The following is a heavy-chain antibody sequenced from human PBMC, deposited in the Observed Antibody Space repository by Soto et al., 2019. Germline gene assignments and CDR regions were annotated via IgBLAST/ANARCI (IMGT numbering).Heavy chain of an antibody. CDR1: GGTFSSYA. J-gene: IGHJ6*02. CDR2: IIPIFGTA. V-gene: IGHV1-69*01. CDR3: ARDRAPPAGTSTYYYYYYGMDV. Sequence: QVQLEQSGAEVKKPGSSVKVSCKASGGTFSSYAISWVRQAPGQGLEWMGGIIPIFGTANYAQKFQGRVTITADESTSTAYMELSSLRSEDTAVYYCARDRAPPAGTSTYYYYYYGMDVWGQGTTVTVSS. D-gene: IGHD6-13*01.